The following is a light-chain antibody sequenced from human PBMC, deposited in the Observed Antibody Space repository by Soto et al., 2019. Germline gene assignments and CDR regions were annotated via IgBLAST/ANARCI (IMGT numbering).Light chain of an antibody. CDR3: QQRSKWLLT. Sequence: EIVLTQSPATLSLSPGERATLSCRASQSVSSYLAWYQQKPGQAPRLLIYDASNRATGIPPRFSGSGSGTDFTLTISSLEPEDFAVYYCQQRSKWLLTFGGGTKVEIK. CDR1: QSVSSY. CDR2: DAS. J-gene: IGKJ4*01. V-gene: IGKV3-11*01.